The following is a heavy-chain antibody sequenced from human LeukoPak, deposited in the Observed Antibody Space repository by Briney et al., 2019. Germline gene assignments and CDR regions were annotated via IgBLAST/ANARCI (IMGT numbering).Heavy chain of an antibody. D-gene: IGHD1-7*01. CDR2: ISYNGINE. J-gene: IGHJ4*02. CDR3: ARVAGTTPSDY. V-gene: IGHV3-30*03. CDR1: GFSFSDYN. Sequence: GGSLRLSCAASGFSFSDYNMHWVRQAPGKGLEWMAVISYNGINEYYADSVKGRFTISRDNAKNSLYLQMNSLRAEDTAVYYCARVAGTTPSDYWGQGTLVTVSS.